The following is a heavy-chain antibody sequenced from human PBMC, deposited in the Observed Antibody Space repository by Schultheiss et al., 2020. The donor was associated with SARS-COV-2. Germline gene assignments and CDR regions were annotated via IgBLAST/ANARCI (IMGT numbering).Heavy chain of an antibody. D-gene: IGHD2-2*01. J-gene: IGHJ6*03. Sequence: GGSLRLSCAASGFTFSSYWMSWVRQAPGKGLEWVGRIKSKTDGGTTDYAAPVKGRFTISRDDSKNTLYLQMNSLKTEDTAVYYCTTGYCSSTSCNYYYYYMDVWGKGTTVTVSS. V-gene: IGHV3-15*01. CDR3: TTGYCSSTSCNYYYYYMDV. CDR2: IKSKTDGGTT. CDR1: GFTFSSYW.